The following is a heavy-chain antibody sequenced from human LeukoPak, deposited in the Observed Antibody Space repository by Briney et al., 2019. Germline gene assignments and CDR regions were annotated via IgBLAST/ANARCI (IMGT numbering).Heavy chain of an antibody. CDR2: IFYIGSA. J-gene: IGHJ4*02. CDR1: GVSIGSGGY. D-gene: IGHD3-22*01. CDR3: ATYYYDSSGYSYYFDY. V-gene: IGHV4-4*02. Sequence: PSGTLSLTCAVSGVSIGSGGYWSWVRQPPGKGLEWIGQIFYIGSAHYNPSFESRVIMSIDNSRNQLSLRFNSVTAADTAVYYCATYYYDSSGYSYYFDYWGQGTLVTVSS.